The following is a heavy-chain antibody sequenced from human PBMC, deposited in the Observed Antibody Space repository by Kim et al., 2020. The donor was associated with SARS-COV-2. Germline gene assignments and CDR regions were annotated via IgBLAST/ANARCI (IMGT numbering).Heavy chain of an antibody. CDR2: INHSGST. Sequence: SETLSLTCAVYGGSFSGYYWSWIRQPPGKGLEWIGEINHSGSTNYNPSLKSRVTISVDTSKNQFSLKLSSVTAADTAVYYCARAFGATTPYYYYYYGMDVWGQGTTVTVSS. CDR1: GGSFSGYY. D-gene: IGHD5-12*01. V-gene: IGHV4-34*01. CDR3: ARAFGATTPYYYYYYGMDV. J-gene: IGHJ6*02.